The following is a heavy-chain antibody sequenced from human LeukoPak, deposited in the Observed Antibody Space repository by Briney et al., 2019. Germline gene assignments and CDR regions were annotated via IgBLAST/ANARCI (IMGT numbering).Heavy chain of an antibody. V-gene: IGHV3-30*02. CDR1: RFTFSSYG. CDR3: GKDGDDSGSYLVY. Sequence: GGSLRLSCATSRFTFSSYGMHWVRQAPGKGLEWVAFIPYDGSNKYYADSVKGRFTISRDNSKNTLYLQMNSLRVKDTAVYYCGKDGDDSGSYLVYWGQGTLVTVSS. D-gene: IGHD1-26*01. J-gene: IGHJ4*02. CDR2: IPYDGSNK.